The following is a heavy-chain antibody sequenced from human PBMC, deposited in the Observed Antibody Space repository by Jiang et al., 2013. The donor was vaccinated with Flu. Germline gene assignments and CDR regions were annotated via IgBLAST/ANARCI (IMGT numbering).Heavy chain of an antibody. CDR1: GFTFSSYE. Sequence: QLLESGGGLVQPGGSLRLSCAASGFTFSSYEMNWVRQAPGRGLEWVSYISGSGSTIHYADSVKGRFTISRDNAKNSLYLQMNSLRAEDTAVYYCARWGAAGDSSGYIFDYWGQGTLVTVSS. CDR3: ARWGAAGDSSGYIFDY. J-gene: IGHJ4*02. V-gene: IGHV3-48*03. D-gene: IGHD3-22*01. CDR2: ISGSGSTI.